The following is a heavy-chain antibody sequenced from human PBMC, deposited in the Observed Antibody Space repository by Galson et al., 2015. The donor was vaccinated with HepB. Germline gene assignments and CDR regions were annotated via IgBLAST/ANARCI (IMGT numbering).Heavy chain of an antibody. V-gene: IGHV2-5*02. CDR1: GFSLTTTQVG. CDR2: VYWDDDK. CDR3: AHRLAYNGAWNFGSFDF. J-gene: IGHJ4*02. Sequence: TLTLTCTFSGFSLTTTQVGVGWVRQPPGKALEWLALVYWDDDKRYNPSLRNRLTIAKDTSKNQVVLTVTNVDPVDTSTYYCAHRLAYNGAWNFGSFDFWGQGTLVTVSS. D-gene: IGHD1-7*01.